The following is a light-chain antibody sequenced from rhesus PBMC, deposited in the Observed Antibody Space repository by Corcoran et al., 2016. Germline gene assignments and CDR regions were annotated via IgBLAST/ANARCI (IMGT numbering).Light chain of an antibody. J-gene: IGKJ2*01. V-gene: IGKV3-24*01. CDR3: LQHSNWPHS. CDR2: GAT. CDR1: QSVSSS. Sequence: EIVMTQSPATLSLSPGERATLSCRASQSVSSSLAWYQQKPGQAPRRLLYGATSRAPGIPDRFSGSGSGTDFTLTISSLEHEDVAVYYCLQHSNWPHSFGQGTKVEIK.